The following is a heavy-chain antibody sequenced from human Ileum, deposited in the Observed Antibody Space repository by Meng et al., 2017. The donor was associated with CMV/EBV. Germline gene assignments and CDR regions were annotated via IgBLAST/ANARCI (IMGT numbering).Heavy chain of an antibody. Sequence: GGYYWSWIRQHPGKGLEWIGYIYYSGSTYYNPSLKSRVTISVDTSKNQFSLKLSSVTAADTAVYYCARVDRIQPPLTIFGVVRGFDPWGQGTLVTVSS. CDR1: GGYY. CDR3: ARVDRIQPPLTIFGVVRGFDP. D-gene: IGHD3-3*01. V-gene: IGHV4-31*02. J-gene: IGHJ5*02. CDR2: IYYSGST.